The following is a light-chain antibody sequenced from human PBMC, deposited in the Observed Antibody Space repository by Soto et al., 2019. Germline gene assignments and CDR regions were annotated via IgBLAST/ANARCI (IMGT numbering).Light chain of an antibody. Sequence: LTQPHSMSVAPGQTATITCGGNNIGSKSVQWYQQKSGQAPVLVVYDDSDRPSGIPERFSGSNSGNTATLTISRVEAEDEADYSCQVWDSGPDHVVFGGGTKLTVL. J-gene: IGLJ2*01. CDR2: DDS. CDR3: QVWDSGPDHVV. CDR1: NIGSKS. V-gene: IGLV3-21*02.